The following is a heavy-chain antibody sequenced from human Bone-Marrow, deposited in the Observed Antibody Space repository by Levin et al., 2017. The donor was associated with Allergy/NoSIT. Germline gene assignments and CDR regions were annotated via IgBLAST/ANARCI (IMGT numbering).Heavy chain of an antibody. D-gene: IGHD3-3*01. CDR2: IIPIFGTV. J-gene: IGHJ5*02. V-gene: IGHV1-69*13. Sequence: SVKVSCMASGGTFSSYAISWVRQAPGQGLEWMGGIIPIFGTVNYAQKFQGRVTITADESTSTAYMELSSLRSEDTAVYYCARGYYDFWSGYYKGFDPWGQGTLVTVSS. CDR1: GGTFSSYA. CDR3: ARGYYDFWSGYYKGFDP.